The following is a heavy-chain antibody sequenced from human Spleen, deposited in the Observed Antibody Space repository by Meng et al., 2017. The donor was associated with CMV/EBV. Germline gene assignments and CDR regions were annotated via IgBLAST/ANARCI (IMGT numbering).Heavy chain of an antibody. CDR1: GFTFSNYW. Sequence: GESLKISCAASGFTFSNYWMSWVRQAPGKGLEWVANINQDESEINYVDSVKGRFTISRDNAKNSLYLQMDSLRAEDTAVYYCARDLGYSNFGDWGQGTLVTVSS. D-gene: IGHD4-11*01. J-gene: IGHJ4*02. CDR2: INQDESEI. V-gene: IGHV3-7*01. CDR3: ARDLGYSNFGD.